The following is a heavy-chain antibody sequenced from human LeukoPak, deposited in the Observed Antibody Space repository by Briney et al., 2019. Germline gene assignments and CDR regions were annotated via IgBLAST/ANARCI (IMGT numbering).Heavy chain of an antibody. Sequence: QSGGSLRLSCVASGFAFDTYAMTWVRQAPGKGLEWVSAISGSGGSTYYADSVKGRFTISRDNSKNTLYLQMNSLRAEDTAVYYCAKDIASIAREFDYWGQGTLVTVSS. V-gene: IGHV3-23*01. D-gene: IGHD6-6*01. CDR1: GFAFDTYA. J-gene: IGHJ4*02. CDR3: AKDIASIAREFDY. CDR2: ISGSGGST.